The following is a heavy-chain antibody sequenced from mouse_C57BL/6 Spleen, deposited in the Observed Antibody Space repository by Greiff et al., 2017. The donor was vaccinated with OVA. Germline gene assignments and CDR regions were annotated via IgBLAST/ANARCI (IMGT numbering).Heavy chain of an antibody. Sequence: VKLQESGAELVKPGASVKISCKASGYAFSSYWMNWVKQRPGKGLEWIGQIYPGDGDTNYNGKFKGKATLTADKSSSTAYMQLSSLTSEDSAVYFCARLRYGDGAMDYWGQGTSVTVSS. D-gene: IGHD2-13*01. CDR2: IYPGDGDT. CDR1: GYAFSSYW. J-gene: IGHJ4*01. CDR3: ARLRYGDGAMDY. V-gene: IGHV1-80*01.